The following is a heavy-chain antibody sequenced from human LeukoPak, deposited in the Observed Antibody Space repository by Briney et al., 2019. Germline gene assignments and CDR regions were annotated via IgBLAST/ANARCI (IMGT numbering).Heavy chain of an antibody. V-gene: IGHV1-18*01. CDR3: ASLPERYSGYVRYYFDY. CDR1: GYTLTSYD. Sequence: ASVTVSCKASGYTLTSYDISWVRQPPGQGLEWMGWINAYDGNTNYTQKLQGRVTMTTHTSTNTAYMEVRSLRSDDTAVYYCASLPERYSGYVRYYFDYWGQGTLVTVSS. J-gene: IGHJ4*02. CDR2: INAYDGNT. D-gene: IGHD5-12*01.